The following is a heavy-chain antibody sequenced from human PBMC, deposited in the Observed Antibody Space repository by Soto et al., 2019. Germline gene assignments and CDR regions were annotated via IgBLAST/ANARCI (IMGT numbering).Heavy chain of an antibody. J-gene: IGHJ3*02. D-gene: IGHD3-22*01. CDR1: VETVSSNSAA. CDR2: TYYRSKWYY. CDR3: ATADKGRYYDSSGLNAFDI. V-gene: IGHV6-1*01. Sequence: QAVSSTCALSVETVSSNSAAWNWIRQSPSRGLEWLGRTYYRSKWYYDYAESVKSRLTINPDTSKNQFSLQLDSVTPEDTAVYYCATADKGRYYDSSGLNAFDIWGQGTMVTVSS.